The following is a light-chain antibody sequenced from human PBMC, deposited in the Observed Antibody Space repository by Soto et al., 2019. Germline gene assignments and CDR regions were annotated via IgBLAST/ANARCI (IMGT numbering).Light chain of an antibody. V-gene: IGKV1-39*01. CDR3: QQPYSSPIT. CDR1: QSISSY. Sequence: DTQMNQSPSSLSASVGDSIAITCRASQSISSYLNWYQQKPGKAPKLLISAASILQSGVPSRFSGSGSGTDFTLTISNLQPEDFAGYYCQQPYSSPITFGQGTRLEIK. CDR2: AAS. J-gene: IGKJ5*01.